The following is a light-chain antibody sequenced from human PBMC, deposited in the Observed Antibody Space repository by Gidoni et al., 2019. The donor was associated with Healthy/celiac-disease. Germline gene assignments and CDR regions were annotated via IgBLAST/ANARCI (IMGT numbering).Light chain of an antibody. CDR3: QQYGSSPPRLT. CDR2: GAS. J-gene: IGKJ4*01. Sequence: EIVLTQSPGTLSLSPGERATLSCRASQRVSSSYLAWYQQKPGQAPRLLIYGASSRATGIPDRFSGSGSGTDFTLTISRLEPGDFAVYYCQQYGSSPPRLTFGGGTKVEIK. V-gene: IGKV3-20*01. CDR1: QRVSSSY.